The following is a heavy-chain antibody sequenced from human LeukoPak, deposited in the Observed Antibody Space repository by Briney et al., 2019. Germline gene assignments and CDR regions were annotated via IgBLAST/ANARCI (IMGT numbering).Heavy chain of an antibody. CDR2: IYHSGST. V-gene: IGHV4-38-2*01. Sequence: SETLSLTCAVSGYSISSGYYWGWIRQPPGKGLEWIGSIYHSGSTYYNPSLKSRVTISVDTSKNPFSLKLSSVTAADTAVYYCARRVVPAANFDYWGQGTLVTVSS. CDR3: ARRVVPAANFDY. J-gene: IGHJ4*02. CDR1: GYSISSGYY. D-gene: IGHD2-2*01.